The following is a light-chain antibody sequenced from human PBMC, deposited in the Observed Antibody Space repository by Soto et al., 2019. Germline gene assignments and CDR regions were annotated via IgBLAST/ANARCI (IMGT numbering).Light chain of an antibody. CDR3: QQYGSSGT. CDR2: GAS. J-gene: IGKJ1*01. V-gene: IGKV3-20*01. Sequence: EIVLTQSPANLSLSTGERATLSCRASQSVSSYLAWYQQKPGQAPRLLIYGASTRATGFPARFSGSGSGTDFTLTISRLEPEDFAVYYCQQYGSSGTFGQGTKVDIK. CDR1: QSVSSY.